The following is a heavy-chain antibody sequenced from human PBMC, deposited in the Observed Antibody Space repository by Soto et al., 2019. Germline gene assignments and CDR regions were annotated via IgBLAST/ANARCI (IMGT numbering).Heavy chain of an antibody. Sequence: ASVKVSCKASGYTFTSYGISWVRQAPGQGLEWMGWISAYNGNTNYAQKLQGRVTMATDTSTSTAYMELRSLRSDDTAVYYCARHLTYYYGSGSPRGCYYYMDVWGKGTTVTVSS. D-gene: IGHD3-10*01. CDR3: ARHLTYYYGSGSPRGCYYYMDV. CDR1: GYTFTSYG. J-gene: IGHJ6*03. CDR2: ISAYNGNT. V-gene: IGHV1-18*01.